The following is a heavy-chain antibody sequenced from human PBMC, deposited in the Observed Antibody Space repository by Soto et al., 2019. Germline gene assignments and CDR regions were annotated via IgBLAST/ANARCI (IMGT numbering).Heavy chain of an antibody. V-gene: IGHV3-23*01. J-gene: IGHJ4*02. CDR1: GFTFSSYA. D-gene: IGHD5-12*01. CDR3: SKGGGIVAPITSPPRD. CDR2: ISGSGGST. Sequence: DGYPRLSCSASGFTFSSYAMSWVRQAPGKGLEWVSAISGSGGSTYYADSVKGRFTISRDNSKNTLYLQMNSLRAEDTAVYYWSKGGGIVAPITSPPRDRAQITLVSV.